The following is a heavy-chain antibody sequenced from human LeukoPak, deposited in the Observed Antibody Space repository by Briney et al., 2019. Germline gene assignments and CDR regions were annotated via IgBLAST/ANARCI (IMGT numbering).Heavy chain of an antibody. CDR3: ARDGSVAVPGTLYFDS. CDR2: ISGSGGST. J-gene: IGHJ4*02. CDR1: GFTFSSYA. V-gene: IGHV3-23*01. Sequence: GGSLRLSCAASGFTFSSYAMSWVRQAPGKGLEWVSAISGSGGSTYYADSVKGRFTISRDNSKNTVYLQMNSLRAEDTAVYYCARDGSVAVPGTLYFDSWGQGTLVTVSS. D-gene: IGHD6-19*01.